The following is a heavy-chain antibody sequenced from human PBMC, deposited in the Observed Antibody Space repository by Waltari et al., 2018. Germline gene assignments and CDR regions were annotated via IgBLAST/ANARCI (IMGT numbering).Heavy chain of an antibody. CDR1: GGTFSSYA. CDR2: IIPNFGTA. CDR3: ASTVEMATRFDY. V-gene: IGHV1-69*13. D-gene: IGHD5-12*01. Sequence: QVQLVQSGAEVKKPGSSVKVSCNASGGTFSSYAISWVRQAPGQGLEWMGGIIPNFGTANYEQKFQGRVTITADESTSTAYMELSSLRSEDTAVYYCASTVEMATRFDYWGQGTLVTVSS. J-gene: IGHJ4*02.